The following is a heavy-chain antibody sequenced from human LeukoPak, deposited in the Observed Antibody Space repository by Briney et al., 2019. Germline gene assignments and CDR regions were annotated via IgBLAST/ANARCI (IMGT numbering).Heavy chain of an antibody. J-gene: IGHJ4*02. D-gene: IGHD2-15*01. Sequence: GGALRLSCAASGFTFCSYTMSWVRQAPGRGVEWVSAISGSGGSTYYVGSVKGRVTISRDNAKNTLYLQVNSLSAEDTAVYYCAKDECSGGSCLDSWGQGTLVTVSS. CDR3: AKDECSGGSCLDS. CDR1: GFTFCSYT. V-gene: IGHV3-23*01. CDR2: ISGSGGST.